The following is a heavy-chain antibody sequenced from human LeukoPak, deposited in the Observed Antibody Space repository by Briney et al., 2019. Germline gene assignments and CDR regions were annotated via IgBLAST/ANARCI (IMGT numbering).Heavy chain of an antibody. CDR1: GGSFSGYY. CDR3: ARGGIGYCSSTSCYTRGGWFDP. J-gene: IGHJ5*02. CDR2: INHSGST. D-gene: IGHD2-2*02. Sequence: PSETLSLTCAVYGGSFSGYYWSWIRQPPGKGLEWIGEINHSGSTNYNPSLKSRVTISVDTSKNQFSLKLSSVTAADTAVYYCARGGIGYCSSTSCYTRGGWFDPWGQGTLVTVSS. V-gene: IGHV4-34*01.